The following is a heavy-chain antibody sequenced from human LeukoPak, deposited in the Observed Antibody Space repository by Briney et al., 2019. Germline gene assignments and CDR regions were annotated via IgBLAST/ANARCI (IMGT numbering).Heavy chain of an antibody. J-gene: IGHJ4*02. D-gene: IGHD2-2*01. V-gene: IGHV3-48*03. CDR3: AREGGYCSSTSCYLDYFDY. CDR2: IGSSGSTI. Sequence: GGSLRLSCAASGFTFSSYEMNWVRQAPGKGLEWVSYIGSSGSTIYYADSVKGRFTISRDNAKNSLYLQMNSLRAEDTAVYYCAREGGYCSSTSCYLDYFDYWGQGTLVTVSS. CDR1: GFTFSSYE.